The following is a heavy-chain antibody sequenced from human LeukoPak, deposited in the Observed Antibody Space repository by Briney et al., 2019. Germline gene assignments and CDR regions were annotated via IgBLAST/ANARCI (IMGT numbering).Heavy chain of an antibody. CDR1: GYTFTGYY. CDR3: ARAQVCSTTSCYSYFDY. D-gene: IGHD2-2*02. V-gene: IGHV1-2*02. CDR2: INPNSGGT. Sequence: ASVKVSCKASGYTFTGYYIHWVRQAPGQGLEWMGWINPNSGGTNYAQKFQGRVTMTRDTSISTAYMELSGLRSDDTAVYYCARAQVCSTTSCYSYFDYWGQGTLVTVSS. J-gene: IGHJ4*02.